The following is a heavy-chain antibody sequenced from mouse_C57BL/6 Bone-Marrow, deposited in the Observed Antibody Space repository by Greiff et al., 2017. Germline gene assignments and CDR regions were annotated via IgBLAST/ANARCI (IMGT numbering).Heavy chain of an antibody. J-gene: IGHJ4*01. CDR2: IDPETGGT. Sequence: QVHLKQSGAELVRPGASVTLSCKASGYTFTDYEMHWVKQTPVHGLEWIGAIDPETGGTAYNQKFKGKAILTADKSSSTAYMELRSLTSEDSAVYYFFYDYDAMDYWGQGTSVTVSS. CDR3: FYDYDAMDY. D-gene: IGHD1-1*01. CDR1: GYTFTDYE. V-gene: IGHV1-15*01.